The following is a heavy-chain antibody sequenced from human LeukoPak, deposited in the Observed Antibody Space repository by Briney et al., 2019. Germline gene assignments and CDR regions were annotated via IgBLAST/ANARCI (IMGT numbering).Heavy chain of an antibody. CDR1: GFTFSSYS. CDR3: ARVSLGELSFDY. J-gene: IGHJ4*02. V-gene: IGHV3-21*01. CDR2: ISSSSSYI. Sequence: PGGSLRLSCAASGFTFSSYSMNWVRQAPGKGLEWVSSISSSSSYIYYADSVKGRFTISRDNAKNSLYLKMNSLRAEDTAVYYCARVSLGELSFDYWGQGTLVTVSS. D-gene: IGHD3-16*02.